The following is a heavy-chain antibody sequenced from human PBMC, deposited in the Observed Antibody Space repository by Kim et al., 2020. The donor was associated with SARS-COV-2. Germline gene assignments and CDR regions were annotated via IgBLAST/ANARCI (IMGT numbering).Heavy chain of an antibody. V-gene: IGHV3-73*01. J-gene: IGHJ3*02. CDR1: GFSFSDSA. D-gene: IGHD1-26*01. CDR3: ARGPPYSESYWDAFDS. Sequence: GGSLRLSCAASGFSFSDSAMHWVRQASGKGLEWVGRIRSKANSYATVYAVSVEGRFTISRDDSKNTAYLQMDSLETEDTAVYYCARGPPYSESYWDAFDSWGQGTMVTVSS. CDR2: IRSKANSYAT.